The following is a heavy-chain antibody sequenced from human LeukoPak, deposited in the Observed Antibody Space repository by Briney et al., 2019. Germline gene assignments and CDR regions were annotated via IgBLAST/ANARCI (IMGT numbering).Heavy chain of an antibody. Sequence: SETLSLTCAVYGGSFSGYYWSWIRQPPGKGLEWIGEINHSGSTSYNPSLKSRVTISVDTSKNQFSLKLSSVTAADTAVYYCARDGGYYFDYWGQGTLVTVSS. V-gene: IGHV4-34*01. CDR3: ARDGGYYFDY. CDR1: GGSFSGYY. CDR2: INHSGST. J-gene: IGHJ4*02. D-gene: IGHD3-3*01.